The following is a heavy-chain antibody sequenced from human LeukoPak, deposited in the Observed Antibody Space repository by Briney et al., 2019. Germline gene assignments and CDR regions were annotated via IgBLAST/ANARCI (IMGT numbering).Heavy chain of an antibody. J-gene: IGHJ4*02. Sequence: GGSLRLSCVASGFTFSTSWVTWVRQAPGKGLEWVANIDEHGSGKYYVDSVKGRFAISRDYASNSVFLQMDSLRAEDTPVYYCARDAGWGYYDLWGQGTPVTVSS. D-gene: IGHD1-26*01. CDR1: GFTFSTSW. CDR2: IDEHGSGK. V-gene: IGHV3-7*01. CDR3: ARDAGWGYYDL.